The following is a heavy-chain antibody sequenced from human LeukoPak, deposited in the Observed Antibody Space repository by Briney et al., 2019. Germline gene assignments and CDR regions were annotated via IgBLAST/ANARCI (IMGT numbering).Heavy chain of an antibody. CDR1: GYTLTELS. CDR2: FDPEDGGT. CDR3: ATRSYYDSSGYTLDY. D-gene: IGHD3-22*01. V-gene: IGHV1-24*01. Sequence: ASVKVSCKVSGYTLTELSMHWVRQAPGKGLEWMGGFDPEDGGTIHAQKFQGRVTMTEDTSTDTAYMELSSLRSEDTAVYYCATRSYYDSSGYTLDYWGQGTLVTVSS. J-gene: IGHJ4*02.